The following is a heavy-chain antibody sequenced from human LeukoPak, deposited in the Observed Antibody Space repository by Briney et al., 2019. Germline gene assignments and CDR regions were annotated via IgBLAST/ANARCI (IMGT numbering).Heavy chain of an antibody. CDR2: ISSSSSTI. J-gene: IGHJ4*02. CDR1: DFTFGGYS. CDR3: ATSLLLWFGEL. Sequence: GGPLNLSCPALDFTFGGYSRNGFGRVQGKGLKWVSYISSSSSTIYYADSVKGRFTISRDNAKNSLYLQMNSLRAEDTAVYYCATSLLLWFGELWGQGTLVTVSS. D-gene: IGHD3-10*01. V-gene: IGHV3-48*04.